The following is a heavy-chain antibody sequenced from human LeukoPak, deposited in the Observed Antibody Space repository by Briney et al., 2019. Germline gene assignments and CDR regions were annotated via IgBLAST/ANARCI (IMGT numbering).Heavy chain of an antibody. CDR3: TTGKIYCSTTSCSHDY. V-gene: IGHV1-24*01. Sequence: GASVKVSCMVSGDTLTALSMHWMRQARGKGLEWLGGFHPEDGETIYAQKFQGRVTMTEDTSTDTAYMELSSLRSDDTAVYYCTTGKIYCSTTSCSHDYWGQGTLVTVSS. CDR1: GDTLTALS. CDR2: FHPEDGET. J-gene: IGHJ4*02. D-gene: IGHD2-2*01.